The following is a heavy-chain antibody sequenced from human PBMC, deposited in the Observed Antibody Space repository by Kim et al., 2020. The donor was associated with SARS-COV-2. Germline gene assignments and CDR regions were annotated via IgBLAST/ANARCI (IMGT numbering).Heavy chain of an antibody. J-gene: IGHJ5*02. Sequence: ASVKVSCTASGYTFTDYHIQWVRQAPGQGLEWMGWINPKSGDPHYLQRFQGRVTMASDTSTSTAYMELSSLTSDDTAVYYCARGRRLLVAGNWFAPWGQGTLVTVSS. D-gene: IGHD6-19*01. CDR2: INPKSGDP. CDR1: GYTFTDYH. V-gene: IGHV1-2*02. CDR3: ARGRRLLVAGNWFAP.